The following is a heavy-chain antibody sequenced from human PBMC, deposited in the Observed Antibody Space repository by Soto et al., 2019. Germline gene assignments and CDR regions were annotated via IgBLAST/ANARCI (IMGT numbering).Heavy chain of an antibody. V-gene: IGHV3-48*03. Sequence: GGSLRLSCAASGFTFSSYEMNWVRQAPGKGLEWVSYISSSGSTTYYADSVKGRFTISRDNAKNSLYLQMNSLRAEDTAVYYCARDESYGSGYYGMDVWGQGTTVTVSS. D-gene: IGHD3-10*01. CDR3: ARDESYGSGYYGMDV. J-gene: IGHJ6*02. CDR2: ISSSGSTT. CDR1: GFTFSSYE.